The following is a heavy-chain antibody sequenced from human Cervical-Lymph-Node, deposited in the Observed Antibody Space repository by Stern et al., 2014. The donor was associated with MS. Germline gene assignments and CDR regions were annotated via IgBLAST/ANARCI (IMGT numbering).Heavy chain of an antibody. J-gene: IGHJ3*02. V-gene: IGHV1-18*01. CDR2: ISTYNGNT. Sequence: QVQLVESGAEVKKPGASVKVSCKASGYTLYGISWVRQAPGQGLEWMGWISTYNGNTNYAQKLQGRVTMTTDTSTNTAYMELRSLRSDDTAVCTRALLELGTSDIWGPGTMVTVSS. CDR3: ALLELGTSDI. D-gene: IGHD1-7*01. CDR1: GYTLYG.